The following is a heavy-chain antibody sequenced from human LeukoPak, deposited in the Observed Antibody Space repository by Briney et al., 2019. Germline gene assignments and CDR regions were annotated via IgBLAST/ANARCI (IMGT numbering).Heavy chain of an antibody. CDR1: GGSISSYY. CDR3: ARDAEDAEGAFDI. V-gene: IGHV4-59*01. J-gene: IGHJ3*02. CDR2: IYYSGST. Sequence: PSETLSLTCTVSGGSISSYYWSWIRQPPGKGLEWIGYIYYSGSTNYNPSLKSRVTISVDTSKNQFSLKLSSVTAADTAVYYCARDAEDAEGAFDIWGQGTMVTVSS. D-gene: IGHD1-14*01.